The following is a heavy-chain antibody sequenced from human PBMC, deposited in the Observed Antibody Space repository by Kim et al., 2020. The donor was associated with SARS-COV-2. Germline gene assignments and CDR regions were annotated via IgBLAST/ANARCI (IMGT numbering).Heavy chain of an antibody. D-gene: IGHD2-15*01. J-gene: IGHJ4*02. CDR2: TA. V-gene: IGHV3-15*01. CDR3: TTVPYKVAYY. Sequence: TADYAAAVKGRFNISRDESKNTLYLEMSSLKTEDTAVYYCTTVPYKVAYYWGRGTLVTVS.